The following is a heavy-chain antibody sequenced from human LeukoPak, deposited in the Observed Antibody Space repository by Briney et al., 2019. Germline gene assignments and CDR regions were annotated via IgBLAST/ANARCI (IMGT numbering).Heavy chain of an antibody. CDR3: AKRRGLKLLYYYYMDV. CDR1: GFTFSSYA. J-gene: IGHJ6*03. V-gene: IGHV3-23*01. Sequence: GGSLRLSCAASGFTFSSYAMTWVRQAPGKGLEWVSAISWSGGSTYYADAVKARFTISIDNSKNTLFLQMNSLRAEDTAVYYCAKRRGLKLLYYYYMDVWGKGPTVTVSS. D-gene: IGHD1-7*01. CDR2: ISWSGGST.